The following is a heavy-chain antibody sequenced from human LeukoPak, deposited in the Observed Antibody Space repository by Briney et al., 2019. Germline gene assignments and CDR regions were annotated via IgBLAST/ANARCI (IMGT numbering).Heavy chain of an antibody. J-gene: IGHJ5*02. Sequence: GSLRLSCAASGFTVSSNYMSWVRQAPGKGLEWIGYIYYSGNTNYNPSLKSRVTISVDTSKNQFSLKLSSVTAADTAVYYCARGTAAAEWFDPWGQGTLVTVSS. CDR2: IYYSGNT. CDR3: ARGTAAAEWFDP. V-gene: IGHV4-59*02. D-gene: IGHD6-13*01. CDR1: GFTVSSNY.